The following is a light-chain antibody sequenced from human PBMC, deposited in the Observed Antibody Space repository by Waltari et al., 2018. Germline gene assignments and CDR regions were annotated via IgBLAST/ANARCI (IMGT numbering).Light chain of an antibody. Sequence: EVVLTQSPDTLSLSPGERATLSCRASQSLTKRYLAWYQQKPGQAPRLLIYGAYSRAPGIPNRFSGSGSGTDFTLTISRLEPEDFAVYYCQQYGSSILYTFGQGTKLEIK. J-gene: IGKJ2*01. V-gene: IGKV3-20*01. CDR2: GAY. CDR1: QSLTKRY. CDR3: QQYGSSILYT.